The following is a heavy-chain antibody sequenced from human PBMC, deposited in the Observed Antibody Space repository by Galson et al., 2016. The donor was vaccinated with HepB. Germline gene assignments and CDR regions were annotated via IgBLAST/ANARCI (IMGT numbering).Heavy chain of an antibody. CDR1: GGSISSSDYY. CDR2: VSYSGNT. V-gene: IGHV4-39*01. D-gene: IGHD5-24*01. CDR3: ARHKTLQKWLLGRYYFDF. Sequence: ETLSLTCTVSGGSISSSDYYWDWIRQPPGKGLEWIGSVSYSGNTYYNPSLKSRVNISADTSKVQFSLRLSSVTAADTAVYYCARHKTLQKWLLGRYYFDFWGQGTLVPVSS. J-gene: IGHJ4*02.